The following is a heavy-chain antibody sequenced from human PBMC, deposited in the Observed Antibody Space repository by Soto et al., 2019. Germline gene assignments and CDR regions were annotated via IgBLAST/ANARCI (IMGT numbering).Heavy chain of an antibody. CDR3: ARRLFGSGWTLDS. CDR2: VYHTGTT. D-gene: IGHD6-19*01. J-gene: IGHJ4*02. V-gene: IGHV4-59*01. CDR1: GASITTYY. Sequence: GTLSLTCDVSGASITTYYWSWIRQAPGKGLEWIGNVYHTGTTDYNSSLKSRVTISVDTSKNQFSLNMNSVTAADTAVYYCARRLFGSGWTLDSWGQGALVTVSS.